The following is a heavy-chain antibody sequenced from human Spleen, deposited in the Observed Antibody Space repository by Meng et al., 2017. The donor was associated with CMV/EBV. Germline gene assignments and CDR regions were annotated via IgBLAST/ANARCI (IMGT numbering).Heavy chain of an antibody. CDR3: ARDLRATWNNFPSVMDV. D-gene: IGHD1/OR15-1a*01. J-gene: IGHJ6*02. CDR2: ISSLNTI. Sequence: GESLKISCAASGFTFSSYAMSWVRQAPGKGLEWVSYISSLNTIYYADSVKGRFTISRDPAKNSLYLEMNSLRAEDTAMYYCARDLRATWNNFPSVMDVWGQGTTVTVSS. V-gene: IGHV3-48*04. CDR1: GFTFSSYA.